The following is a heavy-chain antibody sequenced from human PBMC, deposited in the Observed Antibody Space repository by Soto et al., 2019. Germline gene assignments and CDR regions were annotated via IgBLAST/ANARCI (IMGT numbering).Heavy chain of an antibody. V-gene: IGHV3-23*01. D-gene: IGHD2-2*02. CDR3: AKDTAPRYCSSTSCYRGWDYYCYYGMDV. J-gene: IGHJ6*02. CDR2: ISGSGGST. Sequence: GGSLRLSCAASGFAFSSYAMSWFRQAPGKGLEWVSAISGSGGSTYYADSVKGRFTISRDNSKNTLYLQMNSLRAEDTAVYYCAKDTAPRYCSSTSCYRGWDYYCYYGMDVWGQGTTVTVSS. CDR1: GFAFSSYA.